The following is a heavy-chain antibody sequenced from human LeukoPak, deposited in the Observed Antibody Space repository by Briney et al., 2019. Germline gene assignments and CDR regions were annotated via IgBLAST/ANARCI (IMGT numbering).Heavy chain of an antibody. V-gene: IGHV3-64*01. CDR2: ISSSGGST. Sequence: GGSLRLSCAASGFTSGSYTMHWVRQGPGKGPEYVSGISSSGGSTYYANSVKGRFTISRDNSKNTLYLQMGSLRAEDMAVYYCARGDYSNAYRRYYYMDVWGKGTTVTVSS. CDR3: ARGDYSNAYRRYYYMDV. CDR1: GFTSGSYT. J-gene: IGHJ6*03. D-gene: IGHD4-11*01.